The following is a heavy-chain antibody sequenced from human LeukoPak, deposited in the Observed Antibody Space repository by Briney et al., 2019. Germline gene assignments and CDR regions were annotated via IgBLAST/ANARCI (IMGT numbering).Heavy chain of an antibody. V-gene: IGHV1-2*06. J-gene: IGHJ4*02. Sequence: GASVKVSCKASGYTFTGYYMHWVRQAPGQGLEWMGRINPNSGGTNYAQKFQGRVTMTRDTSISTAYMELSRLRSDDTAVYYCARLGETVAAAAGGDYFDYWGQGTLVTVSS. CDR3: ARLGETVAAAAGGDYFDY. D-gene: IGHD6-13*01. CDR1: GYTFTGYY. CDR2: INPNSGGT.